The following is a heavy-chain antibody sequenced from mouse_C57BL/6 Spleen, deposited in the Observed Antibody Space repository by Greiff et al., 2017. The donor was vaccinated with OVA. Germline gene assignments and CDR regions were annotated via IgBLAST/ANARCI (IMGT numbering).Heavy chain of an antibody. J-gene: IGHJ3*01. CDR2: IDPETGGT. CDR1: GYTFTDYE. V-gene: IGHV1-15*01. D-gene: IGHD1-1*01. Sequence: VQLQQSGAELVRPGASVTLSCKASGYTFTDYEMHWVKQTPVHGLEWIGAIDPETGGTAYNQKFKGKAILTADKSSSTAYMELRSLTAEDSAVYYCRDDGPFAYWGQGTLVTVSA. CDR3: RDDGPFAY.